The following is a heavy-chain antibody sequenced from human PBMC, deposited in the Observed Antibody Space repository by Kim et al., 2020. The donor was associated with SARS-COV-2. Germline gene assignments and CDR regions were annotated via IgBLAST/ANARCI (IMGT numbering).Heavy chain of an antibody. Sequence: SETLSLTCTVSGDSITSVGFYWSWLRQYPGKGPEWIGYIFYSGSTSYTPSLKSRIAISRETSKNQFSLRLISVTAADTAIYYCARNARRYFGSVDSFNVWGQGTLVIVSS. J-gene: IGHJ3*01. V-gene: IGHV4-31*03. CDR3: ARNARRYFGSVDSFNV. D-gene: IGHD1-1*01. CDR2: IFYSGST. CDR1: GDSITSVGFY.